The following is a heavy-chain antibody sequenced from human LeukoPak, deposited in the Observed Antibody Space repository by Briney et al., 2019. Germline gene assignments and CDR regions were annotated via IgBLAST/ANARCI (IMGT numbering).Heavy chain of an antibody. V-gene: IGHV1-8*01. CDR2: TNPNSGDT. D-gene: IGHD1-20*01. CDR1: GYTFTGHD. J-gene: IGHJ4*02. CDR3: ARGRLNGNVDF. Sequence: ASVKVSCKTSGYTFTGHDINWVRQAAGQGFEWMGWTNPNSGDTGYAHNLQGRITITRDSSTATVFMELSSLRSEDTAMYYCARGRLNGNVDFWGQGTPVTVSS.